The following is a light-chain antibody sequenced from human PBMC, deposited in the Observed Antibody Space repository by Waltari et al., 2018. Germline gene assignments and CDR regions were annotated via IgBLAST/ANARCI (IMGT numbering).Light chain of an antibody. CDR3: QSYDSSLSGSYV. CDR1: SSNTGAGYD. CDR2: GNS. J-gene: IGLJ1*01. Sequence: QSVLTPPPSVSGAPGQTVTIPCTGSSSNTGAGYDVHWYQQLPGTAPKLLIYGNSNRPSGVPDRFSGSKSGTSASLAITGLQAEDEADYYCQSYDSSLSGSYVFGTGTKVTVL. V-gene: IGLV1-40*01.